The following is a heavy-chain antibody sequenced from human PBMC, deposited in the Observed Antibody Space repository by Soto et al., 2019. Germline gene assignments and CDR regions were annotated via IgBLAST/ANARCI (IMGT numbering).Heavy chain of an antibody. Sequence: ASVKVSCKASGYTFTSYGISWVRQAPGQGLEWMGWISAYNGNTNYAQKLQGRVTMTTDTSTSTAYMELRSLRSDDTAVYYCARGTEDRDLITSYYDILAFGYWGQGTLVT. J-gene: IGHJ4*02. CDR3: ARGTEDRDLITSYYDILAFGY. D-gene: IGHD3-9*01. V-gene: IGHV1-18*01. CDR2: ISAYNGNT. CDR1: GYTFTSYG.